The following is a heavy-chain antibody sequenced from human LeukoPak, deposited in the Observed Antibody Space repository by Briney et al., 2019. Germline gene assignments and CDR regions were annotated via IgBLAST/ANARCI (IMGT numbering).Heavy chain of an antibody. J-gene: IGHJ4*02. CDR1: GVSISTRNHY. D-gene: IGHD2-15*01. Sequence: PSETLSLTCTVSGVSISTRNHYWAWIRQPPGRGLEWMGSMFYRGSTYYTASLKSRVPLSVDPSRTQFSLNLMSVPPSDTAMYYCVRQGGWGGAASLIEFWGQGTLVTVSS. CDR2: MFYRGST. CDR3: VRQGGWGGAASLIEF. V-gene: IGHV4-39*01.